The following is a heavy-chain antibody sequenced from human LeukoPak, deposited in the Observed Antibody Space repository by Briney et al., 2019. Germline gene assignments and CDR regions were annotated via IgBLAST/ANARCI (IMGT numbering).Heavy chain of an antibody. Sequence: ASVKVSCKASGYTFISYDINWVRQVTGQGLEWMGWMNPNSGNTGYAQKFQGRVTITRNTSIGTAFMELSSLRSEHTAVYYCARRAVGNSYYHSMDVWGKGTTVTVSS. J-gene: IGHJ6*03. CDR3: ARRAVGNSYYHSMDV. D-gene: IGHD6-19*01. CDR2: MNPNSGNT. V-gene: IGHV1-8*03. CDR1: GYTFISYD.